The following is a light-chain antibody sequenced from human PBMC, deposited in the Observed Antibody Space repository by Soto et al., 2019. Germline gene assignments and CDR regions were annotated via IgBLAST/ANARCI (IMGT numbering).Light chain of an antibody. Sequence: QSALTQPPSVSGAPGQRVTISCAGSISNIGAGYDVHWYQQLPGTVPKVLIYGNSNRPSGVPDRFSGSKSGTSASLAITGLQAEDEADYYCQSYDISLSGFHVFGSGTKV. J-gene: IGLJ1*01. CDR1: ISNIGAGYD. CDR3: QSYDISLSGFHV. CDR2: GNS. V-gene: IGLV1-40*01.